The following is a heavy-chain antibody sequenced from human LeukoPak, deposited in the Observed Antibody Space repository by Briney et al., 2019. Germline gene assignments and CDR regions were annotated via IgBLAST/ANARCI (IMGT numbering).Heavy chain of an antibody. CDR1: GFTFSSYE. CDR2: ISSSGSTI. V-gene: IGHV3-48*03. J-gene: IGHJ4*02. D-gene: IGHD6-19*01. CDR3: ARTSRVVAGNYFDY. Sequence: GGSLRLSCAASGFTFSSYEMNWVRQAPGKGLEWVSYISSSGSTIYYADSVKGRFTISRDNAKNSLYLQMNSLRAEDTAVYYCARTSRVVAGNYFDYWGQGTLVTVSS.